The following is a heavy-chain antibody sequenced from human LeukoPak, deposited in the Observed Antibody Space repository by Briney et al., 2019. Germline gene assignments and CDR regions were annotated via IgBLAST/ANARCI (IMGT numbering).Heavy chain of an antibody. D-gene: IGHD3-9*01. V-gene: IGHV1-18*01. CDR2: ISAYNGNT. CDR3: ARIYFNYDILTGYSPNWFDH. Sequence: ASVKVSCKASGYTFTSYGISWVRQAPGQGLEWMGWISAYNGNTNYAQKLQGRVTMTTDTSTSTADMELRSLRSDDTAVYYCARIYFNYDILTGYSPNWFDHWGQGTLVTVSS. CDR1: GYTFTSYG. J-gene: IGHJ5*02.